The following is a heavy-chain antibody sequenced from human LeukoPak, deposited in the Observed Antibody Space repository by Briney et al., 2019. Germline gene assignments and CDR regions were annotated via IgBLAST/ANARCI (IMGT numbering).Heavy chain of an antibody. CDR3: AIRYDFWCGYYTNDDAFDI. CDR1: GYIFTGYY. D-gene: IGHD3-3*01. CDR2: INPNSGGT. V-gene: IGHV1-2*06. Sequence: ASVKVSCKASGYIFTGYYMHWVRQAPGQGLEWMGRINPNSGGTNYAQKFQGRVTMTRDTSISTAYMELSRLRSDDTAVYYCAIRYDFWCGYYTNDDAFDIWGQGTMVTVSS. J-gene: IGHJ3*02.